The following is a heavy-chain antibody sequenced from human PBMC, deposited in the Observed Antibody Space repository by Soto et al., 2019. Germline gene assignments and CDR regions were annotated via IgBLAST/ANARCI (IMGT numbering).Heavy chain of an antibody. D-gene: IGHD3-3*01. J-gene: IGHJ6*02. Sequence: EVQLVESGGGLVQPGGSLRLSCAVSGFTVSSYRMHWVRQAPGKGLVWVSRIKSDGSSTSYADSVKGRFTISRDNAKNTVYLQMNSLRAEDTAVYYCARGVHYYFWSAGPLLGMDVWGQGTTVTVS. V-gene: IGHV3-74*01. CDR2: IKSDGSST. CDR3: ARGVHYYFWSAGPLLGMDV. CDR1: GFTVSSYR.